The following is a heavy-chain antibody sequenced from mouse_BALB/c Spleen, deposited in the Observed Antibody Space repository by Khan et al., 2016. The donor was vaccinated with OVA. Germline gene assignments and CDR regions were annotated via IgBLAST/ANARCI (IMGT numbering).Heavy chain of an antibody. V-gene: IGHV5-9-3*01. Sequence: VQLKESGGGLVKPGGSLKLSCAASGFTFSTYAMSWVRQTPEKRLEWVASISSDGDYTYYPDNVTGRFTISRDNAKNTLYLQMGSLRSEDTAIYYCARSPYGNFAYWGQGTLVTVSA. CDR2: ISSDGDYT. D-gene: IGHD2-1*01. CDR3: ARSPYGNFAY. CDR1: GFTFSTYA. J-gene: IGHJ3*01.